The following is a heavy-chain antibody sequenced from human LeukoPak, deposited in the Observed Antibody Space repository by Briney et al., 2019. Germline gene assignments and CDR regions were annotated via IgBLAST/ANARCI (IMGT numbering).Heavy chain of an antibody. D-gene: IGHD2/OR15-2a*01. Sequence: AGGSLRLSCTACGFIFCVYGLNWVRQAPGKGLEWVSFIRRETNGGTTEYAASVKGRFSMSRDDSKIIAYLQMNSLKAEATAVYFCARDGREYSDYGMGVGGQGTTVIVSS. J-gene: IGHJ6*02. CDR3: ARDGREYSDYGMGV. V-gene: IGHV3-49*04. CDR2: IRRETNGGTT. CDR1: GFIFCVYG.